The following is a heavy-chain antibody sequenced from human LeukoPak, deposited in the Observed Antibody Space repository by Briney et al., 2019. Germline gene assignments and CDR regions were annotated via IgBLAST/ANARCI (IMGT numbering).Heavy chain of an antibody. CDR2: IYSAGDT. J-gene: IGHJ4*02. V-gene: IGHV3-53*01. CDR1: GFTFSSYS. Sequence: GGSLRLSCAASGFTFSSYSMNWVRQAPGKGPEWVSVIYSAGDTYYAGSVKGRFTISRDNSKNTLYLQMNSLRVEDTAVYYCARGEGGILATPEDYWGQGTLVTVSS. CDR3: ARGEGGILATPEDY. D-gene: IGHD1-14*01.